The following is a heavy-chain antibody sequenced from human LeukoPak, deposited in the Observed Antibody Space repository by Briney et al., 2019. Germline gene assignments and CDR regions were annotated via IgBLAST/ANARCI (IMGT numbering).Heavy chain of an antibody. D-gene: IGHD5-18*01. Sequence: PSETLSLTCTVSGGSISNYYWSWIRQPPGKGLEWIAYMSYSGTTKYNPSLKSRVTISLDTSKNQFSLKLSSVTAADTAVYYCARGPYSYGVNYYYYGMDVWGQGTTVTVSS. CDR1: GGSISNYY. J-gene: IGHJ6*02. CDR3: ARGPYSYGVNYYYYGMDV. CDR2: MSYSGTT. V-gene: IGHV4-59*08.